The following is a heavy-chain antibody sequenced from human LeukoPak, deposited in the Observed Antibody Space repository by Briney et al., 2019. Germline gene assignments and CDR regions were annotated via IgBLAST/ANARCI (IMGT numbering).Heavy chain of an antibody. CDR1: GYTFTSYD. CDR2: MNPNSGNT. J-gene: IGHJ6*03. V-gene: IGHV1-8*01. Sequence: ASVKVSCKASGYTFTSYDINWVRQATGQGLEWMGWMNPNSGNTGYAQKFQGRVTMTRNTSISTAYMELNSLRSEDTAVYYCARIVVVTAPPFSYYYYMDVWGKGTTVTISS. D-gene: IGHD2-21*02. CDR3: ARIVVVTAPPFSYYYYMDV.